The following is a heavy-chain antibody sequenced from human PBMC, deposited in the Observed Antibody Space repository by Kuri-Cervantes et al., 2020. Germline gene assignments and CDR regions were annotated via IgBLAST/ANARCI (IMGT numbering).Heavy chain of an antibody. CDR1: GFTFDDYA. D-gene: IGHD5-18*01. CDR2: ISWNSGSI. CDR3: AKDWDTATTDY. V-gene: IGHV3-9*01. J-gene: IGHJ4*02. Sequence: SLKISCAASGFTFDDYAMHWVRQAPGKGLEWVSGISWNSGSIGYADSVKGRFTISRDNSKNTLYLQMNSLRAEDTAVYYCAKDWDTATTDYWGQGTLVTVSS.